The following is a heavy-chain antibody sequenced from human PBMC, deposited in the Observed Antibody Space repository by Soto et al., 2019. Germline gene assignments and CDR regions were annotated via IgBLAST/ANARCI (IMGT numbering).Heavy chain of an antibody. Sequence: QVQLQESGPGLVKPSQTLSLTCTVSGGSVSSGGYYWSWIRQPPGKGLEWIGYISYSGNTFYNPSLKSRVTISIDTSKNQFSLKLRSVTAADTALFYCARGSDYGYFFDNWGQGTLVTVSS. CDR1: GGSVSSGGYY. J-gene: IGHJ4*02. CDR3: ARGSDYGYFFDN. V-gene: IGHV4-31*03. D-gene: IGHD4-17*01. CDR2: ISYSGNT.